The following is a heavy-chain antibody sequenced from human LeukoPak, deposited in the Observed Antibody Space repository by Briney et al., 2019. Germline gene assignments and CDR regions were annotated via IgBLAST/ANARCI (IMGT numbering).Heavy chain of an antibody. D-gene: IGHD4-23*01. Sequence: SETLSLTCTVSGGSISSYYWSWIRQPPGKGLEWIGSIYYSGSTYYNPSLKSRVTISVDTSKNQFSLKLSSVTAADTAVYYCARHRDHDYGGNSRWDAFDIWGQGTMVTVSS. V-gene: IGHV4-39*01. CDR3: ARHRDHDYGGNSRWDAFDI. CDR2: IYYSGST. J-gene: IGHJ3*02. CDR1: GGSISSYY.